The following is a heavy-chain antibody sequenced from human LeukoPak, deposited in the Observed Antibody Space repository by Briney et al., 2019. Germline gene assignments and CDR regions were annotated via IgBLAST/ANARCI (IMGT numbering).Heavy chain of an antibody. V-gene: IGHV6-1*01. J-gene: IGHJ4*02. CDR2: TYYRSKWYN. D-gene: IGHD2-15*01. CDR3: VYGGSSLNY. Sequence: SQTLSLTCAISGDSVSSNSAGWSWIRQSPSRGLEWLGRTYYRSKWYNDYAVSVKSRITINPDTSKNQFSLQLNSVTPEDTAVYYCVYGGSSLNYWGQGTLVTVSS. CDR1: GDSVSSNSAG.